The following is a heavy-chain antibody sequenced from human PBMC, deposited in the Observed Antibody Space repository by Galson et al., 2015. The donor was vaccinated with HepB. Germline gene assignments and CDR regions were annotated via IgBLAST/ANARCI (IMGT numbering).Heavy chain of an antibody. V-gene: IGHV3-23*01. CDR3: AKDPYSSGWSLPDY. CDR2: ISGSGGST. CDR1: GFTFSSYA. D-gene: IGHD6-19*01. J-gene: IGHJ4*02. Sequence: SLRLSCAASGFTFSSYAMSWIRQAPGKGLEWVSAISGSGGSTYYADSVKGRFTISRDNSKDTLYLQMNSLRAEDTAVYYCAKDPYSSGWSLPDYWGQGTLVTVSS.